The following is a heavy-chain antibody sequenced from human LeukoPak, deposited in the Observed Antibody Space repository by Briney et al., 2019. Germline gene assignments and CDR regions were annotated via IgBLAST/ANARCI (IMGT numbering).Heavy chain of an antibody. CDR1: GGSVTSSPYY. D-gene: IGHD3-22*01. V-gene: IGHV4-39*07. CDR2: INHSGST. J-gene: IGHJ6*03. Sequence: SETLSLTCTVSGGSVTSSPYYWGWIRQPPGKGLEWIGEINHSGSTNYNPSLKSRVTISVDTSKNQFSLKLSSVTAADTAVYYCARRRAYYYDSSGYHYYYYYYMDVWGKGTTVTISS. CDR3: ARRRAYYYDSSGYHYYYYYYMDV.